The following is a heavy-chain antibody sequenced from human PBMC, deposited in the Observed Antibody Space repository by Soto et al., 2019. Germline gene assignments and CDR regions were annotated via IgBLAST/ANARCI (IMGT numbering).Heavy chain of an antibody. V-gene: IGHV4-59*12. CDR2: IYYSGST. CDR3: ARTSYDSSGTAADP. Sequence: LSLTCTVSGGSISSYYWSWIRQPPGKGLEWIGYIYYSGSTYYNPSLKSRVTISVDTSKNQFSLKLSSVTAADTAVYYCARTSYDSSGTAADPWGQGTLVTVSS. D-gene: IGHD3-22*01. J-gene: IGHJ5*02. CDR1: GGSISSYY.